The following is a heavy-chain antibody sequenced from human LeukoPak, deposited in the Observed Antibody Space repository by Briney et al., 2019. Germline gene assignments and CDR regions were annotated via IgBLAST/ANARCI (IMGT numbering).Heavy chain of an antibody. Sequence: SETLSLTCTVSGGSISSYYWSWIRQPAGKGLEWIGRIYTSGSTNYNPPLKSRVTMSVDTSKNQFSLKLSSVTAADTAVYYCARDRPTVTTYDAFDIWGQGTMVTVSS. CDR1: GGSISSYY. V-gene: IGHV4-4*07. CDR2: IYTSGST. J-gene: IGHJ3*02. CDR3: ARDRPTVTTYDAFDI. D-gene: IGHD4-17*01.